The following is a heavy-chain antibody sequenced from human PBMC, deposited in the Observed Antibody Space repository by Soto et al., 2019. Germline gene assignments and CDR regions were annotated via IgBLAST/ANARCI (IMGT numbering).Heavy chain of an antibody. J-gene: IGHJ5*02. CDR3: ARDGCSGSNCLNWFDP. Sequence: EVQLVESGGGLVQPGGSLRLSCAASGFTFSSYSMNWVRQAPGKGLEWVSYISSSSTTKYYADSVKGRFTISRDNAKNSLYLQINSLRAEDTAVYYCARDGCSGSNCLNWFDPWGQGTLGTVSS. CDR2: ISSSSTTK. D-gene: IGHD2-15*01. CDR1: GFTFSSYS. V-gene: IGHV3-48*01.